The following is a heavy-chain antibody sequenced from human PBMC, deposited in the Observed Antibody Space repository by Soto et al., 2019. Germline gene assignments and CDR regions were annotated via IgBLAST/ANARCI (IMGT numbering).Heavy chain of an antibody. CDR3: ASLEVVTLYTPRYYFDY. CDR2: IIPIFGTA. V-gene: IGHV1-69*13. J-gene: IGHJ4*02. CDR1: GGTFSSYA. Sequence: GASVKVSCKASGGTFSSYAISWVRQAPGQGLEWMGGIIPIFGTASYAQKFQGRVTITADESTSTAYMELSSLRSEDTAVYYCASLEVVTLYTPRYYFDYWGQGTLVTVSS. D-gene: IGHD2-21*02.